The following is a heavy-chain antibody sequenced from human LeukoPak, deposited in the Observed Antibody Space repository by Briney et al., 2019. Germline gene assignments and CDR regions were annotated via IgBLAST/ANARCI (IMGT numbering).Heavy chain of an antibody. J-gene: IGHJ6*02. Sequence: ASVRVSCKASGYTVTGYYMNRVRQAPGQGLEWMGRINPNSGGTDYAQNFQGRVTMTRDTSISTAYVELSRLRSDDTAVYYCARWDYGMDVWGQGTTVTVSS. CDR1: GYTVTGYY. CDR2: INPNSGGT. V-gene: IGHV1-2*06. CDR3: ARWDYGMDV.